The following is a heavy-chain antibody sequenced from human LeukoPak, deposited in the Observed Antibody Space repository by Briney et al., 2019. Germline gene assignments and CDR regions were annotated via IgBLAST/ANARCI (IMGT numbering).Heavy chain of an antibody. J-gene: IGHJ4*02. CDR1: GYTFSGYY. Sequence: ASVKVSCKASGYTFSGYYMHWVRQAPGQGLEWMGWINPNSGGTKYAQKFQGRVTMTRDTSISTADMELSRLRSDDTAVYYCATEVTDWGQETLVTVS. D-gene: IGHD5-18*01. CDR2: INPNSGGT. V-gene: IGHV1-2*02. CDR3: ATEVTD.